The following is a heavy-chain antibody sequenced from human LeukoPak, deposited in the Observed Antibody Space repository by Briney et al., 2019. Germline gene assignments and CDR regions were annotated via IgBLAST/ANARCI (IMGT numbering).Heavy chain of an antibody. CDR3: ARGRYYYGSTYDI. V-gene: IGHV4-34*01. D-gene: IGHD3-10*01. Sequence: SETLSLTCAVYGGSFSGYYWTWIRQPPGKGLEWIGEINHSGSTNYNPSLKSRVTISVDTSKNQFSLNLSSVTAADTAVYYCARGRYYYGSTYDIWGQGTMVTVSS. J-gene: IGHJ3*02. CDR1: GGSFSGYY. CDR2: INHSGST.